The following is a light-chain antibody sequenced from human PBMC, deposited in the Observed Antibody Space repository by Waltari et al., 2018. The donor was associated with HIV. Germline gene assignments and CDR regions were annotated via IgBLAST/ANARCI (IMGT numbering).Light chain of an antibody. CDR1: SSDVGGYNY. J-gene: IGLJ2*01. Sequence: QSALTQPASVSGSPGQSITISCTGTSSDVGGYNYVSWYQQHPGKAPKLMIYDVSKRPSGVSDRFSCSKSGNTASLTISGLQAEDEADYYCNSYTTSSTRGVFGGGTKVTVL. CDR2: DVS. V-gene: IGLV2-14*01. CDR3: NSYTTSSTRGV.